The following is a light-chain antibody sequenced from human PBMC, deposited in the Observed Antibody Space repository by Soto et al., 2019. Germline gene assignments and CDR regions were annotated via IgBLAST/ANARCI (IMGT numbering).Light chain of an antibody. CDR1: QSVNSNY. V-gene: IGKV3-20*01. CDR3: QQYGSAYT. Sequence: EIVLTQSPGTLSLAAGEGATLSCRASQSVNSNYFAWYQQKPGQAPRLLIYGASNRATGIPDRFSGSGSGTESTLFISRLEPEDFAVYYCQQYGSAYTFGQGTKLEIK. CDR2: GAS. J-gene: IGKJ2*01.